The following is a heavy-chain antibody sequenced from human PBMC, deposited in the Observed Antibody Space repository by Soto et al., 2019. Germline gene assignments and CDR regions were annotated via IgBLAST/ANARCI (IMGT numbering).Heavy chain of an antibody. CDR3: TRKRFGMDV. CDR2: IKEDGSEK. CDR1: GFTFSNSW. J-gene: IGHJ6*02. V-gene: IGHV3-7*03. Sequence: GSLRLSCAASGFTFSNSWMSWVRQAPGKGLEWVANIKEDGSEKDYVDPVKGRFTITRDNAKNSLYLQMNNLRAEDTAVYFCTRKRFGMDVWGQGTTVTVSS.